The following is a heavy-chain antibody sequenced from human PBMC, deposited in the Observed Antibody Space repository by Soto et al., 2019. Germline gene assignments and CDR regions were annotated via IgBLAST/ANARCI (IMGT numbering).Heavy chain of an antibody. CDR3: TRKRFGMDV. CDR2: IKEDGSEK. CDR1: GFTFSNSW. J-gene: IGHJ6*02. V-gene: IGHV3-7*03. Sequence: GSLRLSCAASGFTFSNSWMSWVRQAPGKGLEWVANIKEDGSEKDYVDPVKGRFTITRDNAKNSLYLQMNNLRAEDTAVYFCTRKRFGMDVWGQGTTVTVSS.